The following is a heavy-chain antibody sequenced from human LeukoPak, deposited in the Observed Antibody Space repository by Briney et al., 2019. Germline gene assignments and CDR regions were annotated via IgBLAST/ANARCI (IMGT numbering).Heavy chain of an antibody. V-gene: IGHV4-34*01. Sequence: PSETLSLTCAVYGGSFSGYYWSWIRQPPGKGPEWIGEINHSGSPNYNPSLKSRVTISVDTSKNQFSLKLSSVTAADTAVYHCARGIVVVVTAIFDYWGQGTLVTVSS. CDR3: ARGIVVVVTAIFDY. J-gene: IGHJ4*02. CDR2: INHSGSP. CDR1: GGSFSGYY. D-gene: IGHD2-15*01.